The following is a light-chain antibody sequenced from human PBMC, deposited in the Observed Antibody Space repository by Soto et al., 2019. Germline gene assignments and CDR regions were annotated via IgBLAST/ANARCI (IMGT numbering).Light chain of an antibody. J-gene: IGKJ1*01. CDR1: QGVSDW. V-gene: IGKV1-12*01. CDR2: GSS. Sequence: IKMTQSPSSVSASVGDSVTITCRASQGVSDWLAWYQQKPGEAPKLLIYGSSSLLSGVPSRFSGTRSGTDFTLTISSLQPEDFATYYCQQANSYPWTFGQGTKVDIK. CDR3: QQANSYPWT.